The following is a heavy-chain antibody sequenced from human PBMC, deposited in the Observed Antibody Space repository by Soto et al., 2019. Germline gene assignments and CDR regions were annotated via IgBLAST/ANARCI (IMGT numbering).Heavy chain of an antibody. D-gene: IGHD3-10*01. CDR1: GGSFSGYY. V-gene: IGHV4-34*01. CDR2: INHSGST. CDR3: ARGRGRGGYYGSGSYPRFYYYYGMDV. J-gene: IGHJ6*02. Sequence: SETLSLTCAVYGGSFSGYYWSWIRQPPGKXLEWIGEINHSGSTNYNPSLKSRVTISVDTSKNQFSLKLSSVTAADTAVYYCARGRGRGGYYGSGSYPRFYYYYGMDVWGQGTTVTVSS.